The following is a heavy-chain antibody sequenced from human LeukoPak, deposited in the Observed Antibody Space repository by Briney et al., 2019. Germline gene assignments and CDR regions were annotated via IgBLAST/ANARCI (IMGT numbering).Heavy chain of an antibody. Sequence: GGSLRLSCAASGFIVSSSYMNWVRQAPGKGLEWVSVIYSNSDTYYADCVKVRFTVSRDNSKNTWYLQMNSLRAEDTALYYCARQKSTWGQGTLVTVSS. CDR3: ARQKST. CDR2: IYSNSDT. J-gene: IGHJ5*02. V-gene: IGHV3-66*04. CDR1: GFIVSSSY.